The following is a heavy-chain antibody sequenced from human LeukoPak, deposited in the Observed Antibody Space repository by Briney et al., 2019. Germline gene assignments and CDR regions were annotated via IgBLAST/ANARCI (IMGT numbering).Heavy chain of an antibody. Sequence: ASVKVSCKASGYTFTGYYMHWVRQAPGQGLEWMGWINPNSGGTYYAQKFQGRVTMTRETSISTAFMELSRLRSDDTAVYYCARVPGYSGYDFYYWGQGTLVTVSS. V-gene: IGHV1-2*02. J-gene: IGHJ4*02. CDR1: GYTFTGYY. CDR3: ARVPGYSGYDFYY. CDR2: INPNSGGT. D-gene: IGHD5-12*01.